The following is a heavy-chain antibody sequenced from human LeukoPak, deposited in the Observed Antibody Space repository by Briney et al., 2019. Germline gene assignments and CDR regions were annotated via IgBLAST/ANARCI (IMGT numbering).Heavy chain of an antibody. Sequence: SVKVSFKASGGTFISYAISWVRQAPGQGLEWMGGIIPIFGTANYAQKFQGRVTITTDESTSTAYMELSSLRSEDTAVYYCASYYYDSSGYEQIAYWGQGTLVTVSS. D-gene: IGHD3-22*01. V-gene: IGHV1-69*05. CDR2: IIPIFGTA. CDR1: GGTFISYA. CDR3: ASYYYDSSGYEQIAY. J-gene: IGHJ4*02.